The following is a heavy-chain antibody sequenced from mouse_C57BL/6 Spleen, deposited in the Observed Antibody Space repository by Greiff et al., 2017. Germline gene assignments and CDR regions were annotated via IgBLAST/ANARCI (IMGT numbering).Heavy chain of an antibody. V-gene: IGHV14-3*01. Sequence: VQLQQSVAELVRPGASVKLSCTASGFNIKNTYMHWVKQRPEQGLEWIGRIDPANGNTKYAPKFQGKATITAATASTKAYLQLSSMTSEDTAIDSCGVTTVVAEDAMDYWGQGTSVTVSS. CDR3: GVTTVVAEDAMDY. D-gene: IGHD1-1*01. CDR2: IDPANGNT. CDR1: GFNIKNTY. J-gene: IGHJ4*01.